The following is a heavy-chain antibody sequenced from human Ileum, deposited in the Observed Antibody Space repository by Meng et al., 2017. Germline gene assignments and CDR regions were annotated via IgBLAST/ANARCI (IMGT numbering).Heavy chain of an antibody. D-gene: IGHD3-22*01. Sequence: GAVMSKSSQTLSPPSAVYVGSFGVTSLSMIRRPPGKGLEWIGEINHSGSINYNPSLKSRVTISVDTSKNQFSLKLSSVTAAETAVYYCSRTSYYDNSGYYPGWGQGTLVTVSS. CDR3: SRTSYYDNSGYYPG. CDR2: INHSGSI. J-gene: IGHJ4*02. CDR1: VGSFGVTS. V-gene: IGHV4-34*01.